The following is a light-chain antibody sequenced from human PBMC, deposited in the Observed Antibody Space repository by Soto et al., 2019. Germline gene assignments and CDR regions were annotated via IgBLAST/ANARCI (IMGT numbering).Light chain of an antibody. CDR1: SSDVGGYNY. CDR3: ISYTSSSPYV. V-gene: IGLV2-14*03. Sequence: QSALTQPASVSGSPGQSITISCTGTSSDVGGYNYVSWYQHHPGKAPKLIIFDVSNWPSGISNRFSGSKSGNTASLTISGLQAEDEADYYCISYTSSSPYVFGTGTKVTVL. J-gene: IGLJ1*01. CDR2: DVS.